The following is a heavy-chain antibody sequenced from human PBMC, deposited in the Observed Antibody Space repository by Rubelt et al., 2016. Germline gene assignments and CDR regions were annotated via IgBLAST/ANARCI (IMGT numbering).Heavy chain of an antibody. Sequence: EVQVVESGGGLVQPGGSLRLSCVVSGFTFSSYWMHWVRQVPGKGLVWVSRINSDGSRTNYADSVRGRFTISRDNAKNTLILQMNSLRVEDTAVYYCARCSRQLVLDGFDYWGQGTLVTVSS. V-gene: IGHV3-74*01. CDR1: GFTFSSYW. D-gene: IGHD6-13*01. CDR3: ARCSRQLVLDGFDY. CDR2: INSDGSRT. J-gene: IGHJ4*02.